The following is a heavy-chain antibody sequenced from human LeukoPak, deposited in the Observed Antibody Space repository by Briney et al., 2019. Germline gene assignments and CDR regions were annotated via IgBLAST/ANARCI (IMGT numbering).Heavy chain of an antibody. CDR2: IGGRGGST. CDR3: AKDRELWFGELFRIYYYYGMDV. V-gene: IGHV3-23*01. Sequence: GGSLRLSCAASGFTFSSYAMSWVRQAPGKGLEWVSAIGGRGGSTYNADSVKGRFTISRDNSKNTLYLQMNSLRAEDTAVYYCAKDRELWFGELFRIYYYYGMDVWGQGTTVTVSS. CDR1: GFTFSSYA. D-gene: IGHD3-10*01. J-gene: IGHJ6*02.